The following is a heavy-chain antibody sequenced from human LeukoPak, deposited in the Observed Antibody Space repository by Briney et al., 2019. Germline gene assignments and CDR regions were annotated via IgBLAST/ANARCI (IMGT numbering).Heavy chain of an antibody. V-gene: IGHV4-34*01. CDR1: GESFSGFY. D-gene: IGHD2-2*01. Sequence: SETLSLTCAVYGESFSGFYWSWIRQPPGKGLEWIGEIIHSGSTNYNPSLKSRVTISVETSKNQFSLELNSVTAADTALYYCARGRYCTSTACCHRGRFDYWGQGTLVTVSS. CDR3: ARGRYCTSTACCHRGRFDY. J-gene: IGHJ4*02. CDR2: IIHSGST.